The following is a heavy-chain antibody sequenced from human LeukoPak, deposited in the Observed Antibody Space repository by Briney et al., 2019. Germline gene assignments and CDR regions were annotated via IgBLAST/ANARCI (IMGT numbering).Heavy chain of an antibody. V-gene: IGHV1-69*13. CDR3: ARHHDIVTHLDWFDP. CDR1: GYTFTSYD. CDR2: IIPIFGTA. D-gene: IGHD3-9*01. J-gene: IGHJ5*02. Sequence: SVKVSCKASGYTFTSYDINWVRQATGQGLEWMGGIIPIFGTANYAQKFQGRVTITADESTSTAYMELSSLRSEDTAVYYCARHHDIVTHLDWFDPWGQGTLVTVSS.